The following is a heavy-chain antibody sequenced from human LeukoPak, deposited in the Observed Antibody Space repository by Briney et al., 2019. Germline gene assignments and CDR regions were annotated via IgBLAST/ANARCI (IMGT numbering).Heavy chain of an antibody. J-gene: IGHJ4*02. CDR3: AREVLGLRCWDY. D-gene: IGHD3-10*02. Sequence: ASVKVSCKASGYTFTSYYMHWVRQAPGQGLEWMGIINPSGGSTSYAQKFQGRVTMTRDTSTSTVYMELSSLRPEDTAVYYCAREVLGLRCWDYWGQGTLVTASS. CDR2: INPSGGST. V-gene: IGHV1-46*03. CDR1: GYTFTSYY.